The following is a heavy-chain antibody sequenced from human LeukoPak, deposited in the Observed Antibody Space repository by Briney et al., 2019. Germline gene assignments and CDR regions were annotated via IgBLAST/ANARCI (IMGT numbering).Heavy chain of an antibody. CDR1: GYTFTSYY. Sequence: GASVKVSCKASGYTFTSYYMHWVRQAPGQGLEWMGIINPSGGSTSYAQKFQGRVTMTRDMSTSTDYMGLSSLRSEDTAVYYCARDNSVEDTAWWFDPWGQGTPVTVSS. V-gene: IGHV1-46*01. CDR3: ARDNSVEDTAWWFDP. CDR2: INPSGGST. D-gene: IGHD4-23*01. J-gene: IGHJ5*02.